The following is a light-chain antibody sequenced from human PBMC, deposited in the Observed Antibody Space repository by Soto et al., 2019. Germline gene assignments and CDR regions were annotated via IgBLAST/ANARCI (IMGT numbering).Light chain of an antibody. CDR3: SSYTCSSYV. J-gene: IGLJ1*01. V-gene: IGLV2-14*01. CDR2: EVS. Sequence: QSALTQPASVSGSPGQSITISCTGTSSDVGGYNYVSWYQQHPGKAPKLMIYEVSNRPSGVSNRFSGSKSGNTAYLTISGLQAEDEADYYCSSYTCSSYVFGTGTKVTVL. CDR1: SSDVGGYNY.